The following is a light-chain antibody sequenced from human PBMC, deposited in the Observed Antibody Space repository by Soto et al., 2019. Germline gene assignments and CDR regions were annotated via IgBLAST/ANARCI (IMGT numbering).Light chain of an antibody. Sequence: DIQMTQSPSSLSASVGDRVIITCRASQSINSYLNWYQQKPGKAPKLLINAASSLQTGVPSRFSGSVSGTDFTLTISSLQPEDFAAYYCQQTYTTPRTFGQGTKVEIK. V-gene: IGKV1-39*01. CDR2: AAS. J-gene: IGKJ1*01. CDR3: QQTYTTPRT. CDR1: QSINSY.